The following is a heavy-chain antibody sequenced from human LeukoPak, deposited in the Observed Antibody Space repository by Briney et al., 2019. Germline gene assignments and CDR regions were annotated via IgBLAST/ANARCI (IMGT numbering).Heavy chain of an antibody. D-gene: IGHD4-23*01. J-gene: IGHJ4*02. CDR1: GGSFSGYY. V-gene: IGHV4-34*01. CDR3: ASPRGTVVTGPFGY. CDR2: INHSGST. Sequence: SETLSHTCAVYGGSFSGYYWSWIRQPPGKGLEWIGEINHSGSTNYNPSLKSRVTISVDTSKNQFSLKLSSVTAADTAVYYCASPRGTVVTGPFGYWGQGTLVTVSS.